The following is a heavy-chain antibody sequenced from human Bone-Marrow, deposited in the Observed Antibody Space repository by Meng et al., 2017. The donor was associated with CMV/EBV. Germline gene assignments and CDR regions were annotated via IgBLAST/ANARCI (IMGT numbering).Heavy chain of an antibody. D-gene: IGHD2-2*01. CDR1: GFTFSSYG. CDR2: IRYDGSNK. J-gene: IGHJ1*01. Sequence: GESLKISCAASGFTFSSYGMHWVRQAPGKGLEWVAFIRYDGSNKYYADSVKGRFTISRDNSKNTLYLQMNSLRAEDTAVYYCAREDCSSTSCRFPHWGQGTLVTFSS. CDR3: AREDCSSTSCRFPH. V-gene: IGHV3-30*02.